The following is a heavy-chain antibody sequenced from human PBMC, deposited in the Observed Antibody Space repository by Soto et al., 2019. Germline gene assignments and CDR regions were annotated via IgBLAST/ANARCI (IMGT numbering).Heavy chain of an antibody. Sequence: SEPLSLTCAVSGGSISSGGYSWSWIRQPPGKGLEWIGYIYHSGSTYYNLSLKSRVTISVDTSKNQFSLKLSSVTAADTAVYYCARASGYDLPDAFDIWGQGTMVTVSS. V-gene: IGHV4-30-2*01. CDR2: IYHSGST. J-gene: IGHJ3*02. CDR3: ARASGYDLPDAFDI. D-gene: IGHD5-12*01. CDR1: GGSISSGGYS.